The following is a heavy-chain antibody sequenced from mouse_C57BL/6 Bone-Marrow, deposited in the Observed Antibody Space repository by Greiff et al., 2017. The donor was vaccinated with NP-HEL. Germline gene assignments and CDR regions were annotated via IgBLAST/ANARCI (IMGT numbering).Heavy chain of an antibody. V-gene: IGHV5-12*01. J-gene: IGHJ1*03. CDR1: GFTFSDYY. Sequence: EVQLMESGGGLVQPGGSLKLSCAASGFTFSDYYMYWVRQTPEKRLEWVAYISNGGGSTYYPDTVKGRFTISRDNAKNTLYLQMSRLKSEDTAMYDGARQRVLLRSLYWYFDVWGTGTTVTVSS. D-gene: IGHD1-1*01. CDR3: ARQRVLLRSLYWYFDV. CDR2: ISNGGGST.